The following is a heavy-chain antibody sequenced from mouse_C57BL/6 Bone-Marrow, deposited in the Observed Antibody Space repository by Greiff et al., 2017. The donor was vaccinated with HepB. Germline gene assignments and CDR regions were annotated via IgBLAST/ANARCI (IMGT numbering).Heavy chain of an antibody. V-gene: IGHV1-82*01. CDR3: AIYDYDGDY. CDR1: GYAFSSSW. CDR2: IYPGDGDT. Sequence: VKLQESGPELVKPGASVKISCKASGYAFSSSWMNWVKQRPGKGLEWIGRIYPGDGDTNYNGKFKGKATLTADKSSSTAYMQLSSRTSADSAVYFCAIYDYDGDYWGQGTTLTVSS. J-gene: IGHJ2*01. D-gene: IGHD2-4*01.